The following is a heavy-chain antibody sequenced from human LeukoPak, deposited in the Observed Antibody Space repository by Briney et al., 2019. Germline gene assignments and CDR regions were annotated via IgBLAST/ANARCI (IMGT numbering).Heavy chain of an antibody. CDR1: GFTFYMYT. J-gene: IGHJ5*01. CDR2: MCGTAGCT. D-gene: IGHD3-22*01. V-gene: IGHV3-23*01. Sequence: GGSLRLSCQASGFTFYMYTMSWVRQAPGKGLEWVASMCGTAGCTFYPDSVKGRFTISRDNSKNVLYLRMNSLTAEDTAIYYCAKDRPNFHENSGHYYRRDGDSWGQGTLVTVSS. CDR3: AKDRPNFHENSGHYYRRDGDS.